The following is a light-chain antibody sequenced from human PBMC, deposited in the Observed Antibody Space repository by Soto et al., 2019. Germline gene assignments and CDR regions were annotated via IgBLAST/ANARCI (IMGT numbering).Light chain of an antibody. CDR3: QQRSNWPRT. V-gene: IGKV3-11*01. J-gene: IGKJ1*01. CDR1: QSVGRN. CDR2: DVS. Sequence: IVMTQSPATLSVSPGERATLSCRASQSVGRNLAWYQQKPGQAPRLLIYDVSNRATGIPARFSGSGSGTDFTLTISSLEPEDFAVYYCQQRSNWPRTFGQGTKVDIK.